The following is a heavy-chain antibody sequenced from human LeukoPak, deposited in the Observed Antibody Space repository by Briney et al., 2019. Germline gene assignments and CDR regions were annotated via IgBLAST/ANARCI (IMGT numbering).Heavy chain of an antibody. V-gene: IGHV3-23*01. CDR3: AHWGSSGSFDY. CDR1: GFTFAGYA. D-gene: IGHD6-6*01. J-gene: IGHJ4*02. Sequence: GGSLRLSCAASGFTFAGYAMTWVRQAPGKGLEWVSLISGSGGSTYYADVVKGRFTISRDNSKYALYLRMNSLRAEDTAVYYCAHWGSSGSFDYWGQ. CDR2: ISGSGGST.